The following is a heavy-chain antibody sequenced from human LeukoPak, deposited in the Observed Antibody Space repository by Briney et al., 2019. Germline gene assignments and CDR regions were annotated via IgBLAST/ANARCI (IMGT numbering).Heavy chain of an antibody. CDR2: ISGDGGST. J-gene: IGHJ4*02. V-gene: IGHV3-64*01. Sequence: GGSLRLSCTASGFTFNSYVMYWVRQAPGKGLEYVSAISGDGGSTYYANSVKGRFTVSRDNSKNTLYLQMGSLRVDDMAVYYCAREAMRRNFDSWGQGTLVTVSS. CDR3: AREAMRRNFDS. CDR1: GFTFNSYV.